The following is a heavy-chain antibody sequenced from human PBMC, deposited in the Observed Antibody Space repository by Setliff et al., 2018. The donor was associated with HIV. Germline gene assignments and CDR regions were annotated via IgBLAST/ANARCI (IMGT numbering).Heavy chain of an antibody. Sequence: SETLSLTCTVSGGSIGVDCWSWIRQPPGKGLEWIGYIYSNGITRYNPSLKSRVTVSLDTSKIEFSLTLKSVTAADTAIYYCARLPRGPWRWDYWGQGMLVTVSS. D-gene: IGHD5-12*01. CDR2: IYSNGIT. V-gene: IGHV4-4*09. CDR1: GGSIGVDC. CDR3: ARLPRGPWRWDY. J-gene: IGHJ4*02.